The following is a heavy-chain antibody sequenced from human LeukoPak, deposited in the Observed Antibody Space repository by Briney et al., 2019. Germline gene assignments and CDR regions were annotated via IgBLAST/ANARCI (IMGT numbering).Heavy chain of an antibody. Sequence: GESLKISCKGSGYSFTTYWIGWVRQMPGKGLEWMGIIYPGDSDTRYSPSFQGQVTISADKSISTAYLQWSSLKASDTAMYYCARQGAYYYYGMDVWGQGTTVTVSS. V-gene: IGHV5-51*01. J-gene: IGHJ6*02. CDR1: GYSFTTYW. CDR3: ARQGAYYYYGMDV. CDR2: IYPGDSDT.